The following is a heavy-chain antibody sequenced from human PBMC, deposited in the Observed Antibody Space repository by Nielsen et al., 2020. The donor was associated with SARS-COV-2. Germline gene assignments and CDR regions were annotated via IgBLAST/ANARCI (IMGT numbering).Heavy chain of an antibody. J-gene: IGHJ6*02. D-gene: IGHD4-11*01. CDR2: ISAYNGNT. Sequence: WVRQAPGQGLEWMGWISAYNGNTNYAQKLQGRVTMTTDTSTSTAYMELRSLRSDDTAVYYCASSYPGNYDYYYYGMDVWGQGTTVTVSS. V-gene: IGHV1-18*01. CDR3: ASSYPGNYDYYYYGMDV.